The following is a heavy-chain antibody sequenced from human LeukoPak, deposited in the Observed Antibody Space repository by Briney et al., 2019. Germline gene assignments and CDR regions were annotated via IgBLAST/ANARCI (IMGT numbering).Heavy chain of an antibody. CDR3: ARHFGVMGDYVWGSYRYTPGWFDP. CDR1: GFTFSSYS. J-gene: IGHJ5*02. D-gene: IGHD3-16*02. CDR2: ISSSSSTI. Sequence: GGSLRLSCAASGFTFSSYSMNWVRQAPGKGLEWVSYISSSSSTIYYADSVKGRFTISRDNAKNSLYLQMNSLRAEDTAVYYCARHFGVMGDYVWGSYRYTPGWFDPWGQGTLVTVSS. V-gene: IGHV3-48*01.